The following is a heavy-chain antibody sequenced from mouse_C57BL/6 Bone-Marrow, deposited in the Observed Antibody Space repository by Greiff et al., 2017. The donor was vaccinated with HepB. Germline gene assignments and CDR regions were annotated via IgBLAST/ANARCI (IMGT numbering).Heavy chain of an antibody. CDR2: IYPGDGDT. J-gene: IGHJ1*03. D-gene: IGHD1-1*01. Sequence: QVQLQQSGPELVKPGASVKISCKASGYAFSSSWMNWVKQRPGKGLEWIGRIYPGDGDTNYNGKFKGKATLTADKSSSTAYMQLSSLTSEDSAVYFCARLWYYYGSSYGYFDVWGTGTTVTVSS. CDR3: ARLWYYYGSSYGYFDV. CDR1: GYAFSSSW. V-gene: IGHV1-82*01.